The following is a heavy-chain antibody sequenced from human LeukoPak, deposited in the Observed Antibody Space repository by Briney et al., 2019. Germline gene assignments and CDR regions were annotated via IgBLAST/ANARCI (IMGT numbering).Heavy chain of an antibody. D-gene: IGHD3-3*01. CDR1: GVTFSNYE. Sequence: GGSLRLSCAVSGVTFSNYEMNWVRQAPGKGLEWLSYISSSGTTIYYADSVKGRFTISRDNARNSLYLQMNSLRAEDTAVYYCAGRFLEWSDVWGQGTLVTVSS. CDR2: ISSSGTTI. CDR3: AGRFLEWSDV. V-gene: IGHV3-48*03. J-gene: IGHJ4*02.